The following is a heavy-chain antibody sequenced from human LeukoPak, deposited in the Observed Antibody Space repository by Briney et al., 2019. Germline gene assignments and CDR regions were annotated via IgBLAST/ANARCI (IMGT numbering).Heavy chain of an antibody. D-gene: IGHD2-2*01. Sequence: SETLSLTCTVSGGSITSSSYYWAWIRQSSGKGLEWIGTIYYPGSTYYNPSLKSRVTLSVDTSKNQFSLKLNSVTAADSAIYYCARGIWDLVIIPAAKGLGNWGQGTLVTVSS. CDR2: IYYPGST. CDR3: ARGIWDLVIIPAAKGLGN. J-gene: IGHJ4*02. V-gene: IGHV4-39*07. CDR1: GGSITSSSYY.